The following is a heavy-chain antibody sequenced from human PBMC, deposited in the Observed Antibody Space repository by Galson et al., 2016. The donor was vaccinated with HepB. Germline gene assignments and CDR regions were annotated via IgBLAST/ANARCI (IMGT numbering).Heavy chain of an antibody. CDR3: AKEGTIFGAVPYGMDV. CDR1: EFTFSSYV. V-gene: IGHV3-23*01. CDR2: ISGNGGST. J-gene: IGHJ6*02. Sequence: SLRLSCAASEFTFSSYVMSWVRQAPGKGLEWVSTISGNGGSTYYADSVKGRFTISRDNSKNTLYLQINSLRAEDTAVYYCAKEGTIFGAVPYGMDVWGQGTLVTVSS. D-gene: IGHD3-3*01.